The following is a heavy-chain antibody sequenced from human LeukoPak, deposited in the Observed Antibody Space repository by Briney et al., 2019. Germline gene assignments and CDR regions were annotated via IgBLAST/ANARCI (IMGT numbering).Heavy chain of an antibody. CDR3: ARVARGDGYNLDY. CDR2: IYHSGST. V-gene: IGHV4-4*02. J-gene: IGHJ4*02. CDR1: GGSISSSNW. Sequence: SETLSLTCAVSGGSISSSNWWSWVRQPPGKGLEWIGEIYHSGSTNYNPSLKSRVTISVDKSKNQFSLKLSSVTAADTAVYYCARVARGDGYNLDYWGQGTLVTVSS. D-gene: IGHD5-24*01.